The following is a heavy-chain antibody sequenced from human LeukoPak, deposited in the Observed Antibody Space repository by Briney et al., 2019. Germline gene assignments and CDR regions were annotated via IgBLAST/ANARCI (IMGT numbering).Heavy chain of an antibody. CDR1: GFSFGTFA. CDR3: AKDLHYGDGRWEFDP. J-gene: IGHJ5*02. CDR2: RVGNGDT. V-gene: IGHV3-23*01. D-gene: IGHD4/OR15-4a*01. Sequence: PGGSLRLSCAASGFSFGTFAMTWVRQAPGKGLEWVSGRVGNGDTCYADSMKGRFTLSRDSFKNTVYLQMNSLRVEDTAIYYCAKDLHYGDGRWEFDPWGQGTLVTVSS.